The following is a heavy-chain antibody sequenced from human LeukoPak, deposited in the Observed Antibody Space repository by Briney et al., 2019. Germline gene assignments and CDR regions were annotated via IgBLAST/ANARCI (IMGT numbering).Heavy chain of an antibody. CDR2: ISSSSSYI. J-gene: IGHJ5*02. CDR3: ATLDGEYCSGGSCYWFDP. Sequence: GGSLRLSCAASGFTFSSYSMNWVRQAPGKGLEWVSSISSSSSYIYYADSVKGRFTIFRDNAKNSLYLQMNSLRAEDTAVYYCATLDGEYCSGGSCYWFDPWGQGTLVTVSS. V-gene: IGHV3-21*01. CDR1: GFTFSSYS. D-gene: IGHD2-15*01.